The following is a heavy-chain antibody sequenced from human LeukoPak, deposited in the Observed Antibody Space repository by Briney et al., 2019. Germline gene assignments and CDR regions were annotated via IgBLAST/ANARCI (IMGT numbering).Heavy chain of an antibody. CDR1: GFTFSSYS. D-gene: IGHD2-15*01. CDR3: ARDVSRISDY. Sequence: GGSQRLSCAASGFTFSSYSMNWVRQAPGKGLEWVSSISSGSSYIYYADSVKGRFTISRDNAKNSLYLQMNSLRAEDTAVYYCARDVSRISDYWGQGTLVTVSS. V-gene: IGHV3-21*01. J-gene: IGHJ4*02. CDR2: ISSGSSYI.